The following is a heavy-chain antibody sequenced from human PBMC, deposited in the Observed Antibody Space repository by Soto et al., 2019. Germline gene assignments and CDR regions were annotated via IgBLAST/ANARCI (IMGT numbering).Heavy chain of an antibody. D-gene: IGHD3-22*01. J-gene: IGHJ3*02. CDR1: GFTFSSYW. CDR2: IKQDGSEK. V-gene: IGHV3-7*01. Sequence: GGSLRLSCAASGFTFSSYWMSWVRQAPGKGLEWVANIKQDGSEKYYVDSVKGRFTIPRDNAKNSLYLQMNSLRAEDTAVYYCASCTPLSYYEIDAFDIWGQGTMVTVSS. CDR3: ASCTPLSYYEIDAFDI.